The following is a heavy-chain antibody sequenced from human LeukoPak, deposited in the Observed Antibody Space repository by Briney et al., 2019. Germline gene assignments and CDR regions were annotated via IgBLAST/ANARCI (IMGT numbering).Heavy chain of an antibody. J-gene: IGHJ3*02. CDR3: ARDTTGTGSDSDAFDI. D-gene: IGHD1-1*01. V-gene: IGHV1-8*01. CDR2: MNPYTGNP. CDR1: GYTFTSYD. Sequence: GASVKVSRKASGYTFTSYDVHWVRQATGQGLEWMGWMNPYTGNPGYAQKFQGRVTMTRDTSINTVYMEVGSLRSDDTAVYYCARDTTGTGSDSDAFDIWGQGTMVTVSS.